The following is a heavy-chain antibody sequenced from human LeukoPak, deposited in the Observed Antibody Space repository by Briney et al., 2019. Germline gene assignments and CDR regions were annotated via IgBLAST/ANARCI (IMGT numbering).Heavy chain of an antibody. CDR1: GGSISSYY. CDR3: ARVRVYYDSSGYPPYYFDY. CDR2: IYYSGST. Sequence: SETLSLTCTVSGGSISSYYWSWIRQPPGMGLEWIGYIYYSGSTNYNPSLKSRVTISVDTSKNQFSLKLSSVTAADTAVYYCARVRVYYDSSGYPPYYFDYWGQGTLVTVSS. V-gene: IGHV4-59*01. D-gene: IGHD3-22*01. J-gene: IGHJ4*02.